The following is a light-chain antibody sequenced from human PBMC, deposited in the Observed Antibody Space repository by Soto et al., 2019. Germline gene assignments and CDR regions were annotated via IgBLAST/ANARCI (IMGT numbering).Light chain of an antibody. Sequence: EIVLTQSPGTLSFSPGGRATLSCRASHSVSRRLAWYQHRPGQSPRLLISGASMRAAGVPVRFSGSGSGTDFTLTISSLEPEDFAVYYCQHYGETPITVGLGTRLEV. V-gene: IGKV3-20*01. J-gene: IGKJ5*01. CDR2: GAS. CDR1: HSVSRR. CDR3: QHYGETPIT.